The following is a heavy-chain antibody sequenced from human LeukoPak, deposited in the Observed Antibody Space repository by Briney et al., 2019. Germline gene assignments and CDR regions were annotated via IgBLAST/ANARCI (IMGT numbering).Heavy chain of an antibody. V-gene: IGHV3-23*01. Sequence: GGSLRLPCAASGFTFSSYAMSWVRQAPGKGLEWVSTISGSGSRTYYADSVKGRFTISRDNSKNTLYLQMNSLRAEDTAVYYCAKDRIPRDGYNEIDYWGQGTLVTVSS. CDR1: GFTFSSYA. D-gene: IGHD5-24*01. CDR3: AKDRIPRDGYNEIDY. CDR2: ISGSGSRT. J-gene: IGHJ4*02.